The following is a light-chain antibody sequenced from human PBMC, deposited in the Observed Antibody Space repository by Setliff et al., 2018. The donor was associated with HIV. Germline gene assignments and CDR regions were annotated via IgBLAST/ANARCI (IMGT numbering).Light chain of an antibody. CDR1: SSDVGSYCL. CDR2: EVN. V-gene: IGLV2-23*02. CDR3: CSYATSRSLV. Sequence: QSALTQPASVSGSPGQAITISCTGTSSDVGSYCLVSWYQQHPGKAPKLMIYEVNKRPSGVSNRFSASKSGNTASLTISGLQAEDEADYYCCSYATSRSLVFGGGTKVTVL. J-gene: IGLJ3*02.